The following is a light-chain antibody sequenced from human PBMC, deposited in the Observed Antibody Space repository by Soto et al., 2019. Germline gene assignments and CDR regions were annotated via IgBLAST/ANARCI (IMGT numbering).Light chain of an antibody. J-gene: IGLJ1*01. CDR2: DVN. V-gene: IGLV2-14*01. CDR1: SSDVGTYSY. Sequence: QSALTQPASVSGSPGQSITISCAGTSSDVGTYSYVSWYQQHPGKAPKLMIYDVNNRPSGVSNRFSGSKSGNTASLTISGLQAEEEADYYCTSYTTSTTPYVFGGGTKLTVL. CDR3: TSYTTSTTPYV.